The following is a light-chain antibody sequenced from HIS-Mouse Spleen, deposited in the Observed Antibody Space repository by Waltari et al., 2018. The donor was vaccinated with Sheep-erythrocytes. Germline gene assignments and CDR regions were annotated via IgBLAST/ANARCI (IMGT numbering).Light chain of an antibody. CDR3: CSYAGSYNHV. Sequence: SYELTQPPSVSVSPGQTASITCSGDKLGDKYACWYQQKPGQSPVLVIYQDSKRPSGIPERFSGSKPGNTATLTISGTQAMDEADYYCCSYAGSYNHVFATGTKVTVL. V-gene: IGLV3-1*01. CDR2: QDS. CDR1: KLGDKY. J-gene: IGLJ1*01.